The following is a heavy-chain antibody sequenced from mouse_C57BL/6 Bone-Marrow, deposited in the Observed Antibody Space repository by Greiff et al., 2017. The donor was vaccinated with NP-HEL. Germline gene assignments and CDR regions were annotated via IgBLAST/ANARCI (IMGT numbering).Heavy chain of an antibody. CDR3: ARHYYSNCFDY. J-gene: IGHJ2*01. V-gene: IGHV5-6*01. CDR2: ISSGGSYT. D-gene: IGHD2-5*01. CDR1: GFTFSSYG. Sequence: EVMLVESGGDLVKPGGSLKLSCAASGFTFSSYGMSWVRQTPDKRLEWVATISSGGSYTYYPDSVKGRFTISRDNAKNTRYLQMSSLKSEDTAMYYCARHYYSNCFDYWGQGTTLTVSS.